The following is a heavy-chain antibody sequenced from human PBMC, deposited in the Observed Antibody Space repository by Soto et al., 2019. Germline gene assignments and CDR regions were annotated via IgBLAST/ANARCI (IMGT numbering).Heavy chain of an antibody. CDR3: ASSRYGYTFYDY. D-gene: IGHD5-18*01. V-gene: IGHV4-30-4*01. J-gene: IGHJ4*02. Sequence: QVQLQESGPGLVKPSQTLSLTCTVSGGSISSGDYYWSWIRQPPGKGLEWIGYIYYSGSSYYNPSLKSRLTISVDTSKNQFSLKLSSVTVADTAVYYCASSRYGYTFYDYWGQGTLITVSS. CDR1: GGSISSGDYY. CDR2: IYYSGSS.